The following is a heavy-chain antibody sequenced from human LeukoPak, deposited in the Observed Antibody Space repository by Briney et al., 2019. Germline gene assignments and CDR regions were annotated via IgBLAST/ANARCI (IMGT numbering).Heavy chain of an antibody. CDR2: ISAYNGNT. CDR3: ARTEMATNPFDY. V-gene: IGHV1-18*01. D-gene: IGHD5-24*01. J-gene: IGHJ4*02. Sequence: ASVKDSCKASGYTFTSYGISWVRQAPGQGLEWMGWISAYNGNTNYAQKLQGRVTMTTDTSTSTAYMELRSLRSDDTAVYYCARTEMATNPFDYWGQGTLVTVSS. CDR1: GYTFTSYG.